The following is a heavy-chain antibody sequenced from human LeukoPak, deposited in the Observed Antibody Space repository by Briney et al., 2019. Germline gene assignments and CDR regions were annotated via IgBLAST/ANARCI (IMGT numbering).Heavy chain of an antibody. V-gene: IGHV3-7*01. D-gene: IGHD1-26*01. J-gene: IGHJ4*02. Sequence: GESLRLSCDTSGFTFRVFWMSWVRQAPGKGLEWVATIKQDGSEKYYLDSVKGRFTISRDNAQNSLSVQMNRLRAEDTAVYYCARGYSASHFESFYDFWGQGTLVAVAS. CDR2: IKQDGSEK. CDR3: ARGYSASHFESFYDF. CDR1: GFTFRVFW.